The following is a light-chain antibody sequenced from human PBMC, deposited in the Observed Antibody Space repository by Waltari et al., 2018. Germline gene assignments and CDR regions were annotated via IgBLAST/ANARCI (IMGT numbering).Light chain of an antibody. Sequence: DIQMTQSPSSLSASVGDRVTITCQASQGIRNHLNWYLQKAGKAPELLIYDASDLETGVPSRFSGSGSGTHFTLIISSLQPEDFATYYCQQYEDLPLTFGGGTKVEI. CDR3: QQYEDLPLT. J-gene: IGKJ4*01. CDR2: DAS. V-gene: IGKV1-33*01. CDR1: QGIRNH.